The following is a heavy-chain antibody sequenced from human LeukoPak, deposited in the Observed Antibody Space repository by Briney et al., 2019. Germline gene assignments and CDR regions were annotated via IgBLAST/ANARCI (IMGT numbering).Heavy chain of an antibody. J-gene: IGHJ2*01. V-gene: IGHV4-34*01. D-gene: IGHD2-2*01. Sequence: PSETLSLTCAVYGGSFSGYYWSWIREPPGRGLEWIGEMKHSGNTIYSPSLESRVPISLDTSKDQFALTLSSVTAADTAVYYCARGPFCSSTSCPTTRSWYFDLWGRGTLVTVSS. CDR2: MKHSGNT. CDR1: GGSFSGYY. CDR3: ARGPFCSSTSCPTTRSWYFDL.